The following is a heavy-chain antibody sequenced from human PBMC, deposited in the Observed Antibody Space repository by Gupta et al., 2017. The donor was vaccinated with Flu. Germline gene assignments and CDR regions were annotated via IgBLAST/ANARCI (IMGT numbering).Heavy chain of an antibody. D-gene: IGHD3/OR15-3a*01. Sequence: QLQLQESGPGLVKPSETLSLTCTVSGGSISSSGYFWGWIRQPPEKGLEWIGSIYESGSTFYNPARKSRVTISVETSKSQVSLNLKSATAAETAVYYCARHGGRREDWYVDHGCQGTLVTVYS. J-gene: IGHJ4*02. V-gene: IGHV4-39*01. CDR2: IYESGST. CDR1: GGSISSSGYF. CDR3: ARHGGRREDWYVDH.